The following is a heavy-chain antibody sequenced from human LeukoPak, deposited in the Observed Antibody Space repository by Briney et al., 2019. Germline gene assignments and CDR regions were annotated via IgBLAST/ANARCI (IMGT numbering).Heavy chain of an antibody. CDR1: GYSFTSYW. CDR3: ARLGSNNYFDP. CDR2: IDPSDSYT. V-gene: IGHV5-10-1*01. J-gene: IGHJ5*02. D-gene: IGHD7-27*01. Sequence: GESLKIPCKGSGYSFTSYWINWVRQMPGKGLEWMGRIDPSDSYTNYSPSFQGHVTISADKSINTAYLQWSSLKASDTAMYYCARLGSNNYFDPWGQGTLVTVSS.